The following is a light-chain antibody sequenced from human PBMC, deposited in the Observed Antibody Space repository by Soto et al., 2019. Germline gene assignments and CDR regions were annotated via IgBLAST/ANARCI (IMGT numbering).Light chain of an antibody. CDR3: QQYGTSPQT. V-gene: IGKV3-20*01. Sequence: DIVFTRCPVTLSLSPGERATLSCRASQSGRDMYLAWYQRKPGQAPRLLIYGASSRATGIPARFSGSGSGTDFTLTISRLEPEDFAVYYCQQYGTSPQTFGQGTKVDIK. J-gene: IGKJ1*01. CDR2: GAS. CDR1: QSGRDMY.